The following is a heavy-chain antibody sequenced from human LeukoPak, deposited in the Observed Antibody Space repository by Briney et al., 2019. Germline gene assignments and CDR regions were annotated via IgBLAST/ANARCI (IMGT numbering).Heavy chain of an antibody. Sequence: GGSLRLSCAASGNYWMHWVRQAPGKGLVWVSHINSDGSWTSYADSVKGRFTISRDNAKNTLYLQMNSLRAEDTAVYYCARSGGYSSGWTIFDYWGQGTLVTVSS. J-gene: IGHJ4*02. CDR3: ARSGGYSSGWTIFDY. CDR1: GNYW. D-gene: IGHD6-19*01. CDR2: INSDGSWT. V-gene: IGHV3-74*01.